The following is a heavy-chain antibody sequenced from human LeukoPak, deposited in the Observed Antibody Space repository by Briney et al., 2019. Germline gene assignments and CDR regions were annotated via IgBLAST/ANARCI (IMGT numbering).Heavy chain of an antibody. CDR1: GFTFSSYA. J-gene: IGHJ4*02. CDR2: ISGSGGST. V-gene: IGHV3-23*01. D-gene: IGHD3-22*01. Sequence: PGGSLRLSCAASGFTFSSYAMSWVRQAPGKGLEWVSAISGSGGSTYYADSVKGRFTNSRDNAKNSLYLQMNSLRAEDTAVYYCARGGATYYYDSSGYSGGDYWGQGTLVTVSS. CDR3: ARGGATYYYDSSGYSGGDY.